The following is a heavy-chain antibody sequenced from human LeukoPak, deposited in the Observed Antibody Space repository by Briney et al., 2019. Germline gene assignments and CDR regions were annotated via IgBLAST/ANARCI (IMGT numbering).Heavy chain of an antibody. J-gene: IGHJ5*02. Sequence: GSSVKVSCKASGGTFSSYAISWVRQAPGQGLEWMGGIIPIFGTANYAQKFQGRVTITAGESTSTAYMELSSLRSEDTAVYYCACLWSGYTYNWFDPWGQGTLVTVSS. CDR3: ACLWSGYTYNWFDP. CDR2: IIPIFGTA. D-gene: IGHD3-3*01. V-gene: IGHV1-69*01. CDR1: GGTFSSYA.